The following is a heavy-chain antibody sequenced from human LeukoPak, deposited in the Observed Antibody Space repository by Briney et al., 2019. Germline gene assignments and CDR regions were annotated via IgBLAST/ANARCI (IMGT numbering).Heavy chain of an antibody. J-gene: IGHJ4*02. Sequence: SVKVSCKASGGTFSSYAISWVRQAPGQGLEWMGGIISIFGTANYVQKFQGRVTITADESTSTAYMELSSLRSEDTAVYYCARDTGGYCSSTSCYAFDYWGQGTLVTVSS. CDR3: ARDTGGYCSSTSCYAFDY. D-gene: IGHD2-2*01. V-gene: IGHV1-69*13. CDR1: GGTFSSYA. CDR2: IISIFGTA.